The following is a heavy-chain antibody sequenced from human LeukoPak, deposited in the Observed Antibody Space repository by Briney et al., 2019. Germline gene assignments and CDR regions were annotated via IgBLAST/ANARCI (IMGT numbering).Heavy chain of an antibody. J-gene: IGHJ6*03. V-gene: IGHV4-38-2*01. Sequence: KPSETLSLTCAVSGYSISNGYYWVWIRQPPGRGLEWIGSLYHSDSAYYNTSLRSRVSMSVDTSKNQFSLTLSFVTAADTAVYYCARQHDSYHYYYIDVWGSGTTVTVFS. CDR2: LYHSDSA. CDR1: GYSISNGYY. CDR3: ARQHDSYHYYYIDV.